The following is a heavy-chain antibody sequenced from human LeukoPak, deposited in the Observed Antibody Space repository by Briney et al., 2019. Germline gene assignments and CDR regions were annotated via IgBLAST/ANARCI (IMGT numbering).Heavy chain of an antibody. Sequence: GGSLRLSCAASGFTFSSYSMKWVRQAPGKGLEWVAVISYDGSNKHYADSVKGRFTISRDNSKNTLYLQMSGLRAEDTAVYYCARASYYGSGSYYLGGDYWGQGTLVTVSS. D-gene: IGHD3-10*01. CDR3: ARASYYGSGSYYLGGDY. V-gene: IGHV3-30*03. J-gene: IGHJ4*02. CDR1: GFTFSSYS. CDR2: ISYDGSNK.